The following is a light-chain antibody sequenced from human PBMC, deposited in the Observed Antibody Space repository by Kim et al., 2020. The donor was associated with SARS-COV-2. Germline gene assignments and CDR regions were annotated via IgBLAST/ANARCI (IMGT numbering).Light chain of an antibody. CDR2: DSS. Sequence: TVPSTRRSSQYSKNWLAWYQQKPGTGPTLLIHDSSTLQSGVPSRFRGNGSETDFTLIINNLQPEDFATYYCQQSESFPLTFGGGTKVDIK. V-gene: IGKV1-12*01. J-gene: IGKJ4*01. CDR1: QYSKNW. CDR3: QQSESFPLT.